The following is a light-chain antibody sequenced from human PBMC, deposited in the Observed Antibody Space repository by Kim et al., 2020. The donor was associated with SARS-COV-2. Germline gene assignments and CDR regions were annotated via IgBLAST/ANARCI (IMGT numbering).Light chain of an antibody. V-gene: IGKV1-17*01. CDR2: GAS. CDR3: LQHNTYPIT. CDR1: QDIRND. Sequence: ASVGDRVTITCRSSQDIRNDLGWYQQNPGGAPKRLIYGASSLQSGVPSRFSGSGSGTEFTLTISSLQPEDFATYFCLQHNTYPITCGQGTRLEIK. J-gene: IGKJ5*01.